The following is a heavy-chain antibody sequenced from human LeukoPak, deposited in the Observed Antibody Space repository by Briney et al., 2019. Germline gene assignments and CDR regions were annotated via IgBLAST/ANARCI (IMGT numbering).Heavy chain of an antibody. D-gene: IGHD6-13*01. CDR2: IYYSGST. Sequence: PSETLSLTCTVSGGSISSSSYYWGWIRQPPGKGLERIGSIYYSGSTYYNPSLKSRVTISVDTSKNQFSLKLSSVTAADTAVYYCARLNVPGSWYYFDYWGQGTLVTISS. CDR3: ARLNVPGSWYYFDY. V-gene: IGHV4-39*01. CDR1: GGSISSSSYY. J-gene: IGHJ4*02.